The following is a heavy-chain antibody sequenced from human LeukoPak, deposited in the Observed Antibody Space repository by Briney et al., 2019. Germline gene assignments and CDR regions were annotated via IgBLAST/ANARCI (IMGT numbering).Heavy chain of an antibody. D-gene: IGHD2-2*01. CDR3: AKPLGYCSSTTCSEAPYYYYGMDV. CDR2: IKPDGSQQ. V-gene: IGHV3-7*01. CDR1: GFSFSNHW. Sequence: PGGSLRLSCAASGFSFSNHWMTWVRQAPGKGLEWVANIKPDGSQQYYVDSMKGRFTISRDNSKNTLYLQMNSLRAEDTAVYYCAKPLGYCSSTTCSEAPYYYYGMDVWGQGTTVTVSS. J-gene: IGHJ6*02.